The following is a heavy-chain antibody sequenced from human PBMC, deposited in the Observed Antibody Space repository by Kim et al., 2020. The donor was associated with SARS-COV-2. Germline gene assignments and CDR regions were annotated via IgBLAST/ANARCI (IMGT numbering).Heavy chain of an antibody. Sequence: ASVKVSCKASGYTFTSYGISWVRQAPGQGLEWMGWISAYNGNTNYAQKLQGRVTMTTDTSTSTAYMELRSLRSDDTAVYYCARSSYSGSPSDYYGMDVWGQGTTVTVSS. J-gene: IGHJ6*02. D-gene: IGHD1-26*01. CDR3: ARSSYSGSPSDYYGMDV. CDR1: GYTFTSYG. CDR2: ISAYNGNT. V-gene: IGHV1-18*01.